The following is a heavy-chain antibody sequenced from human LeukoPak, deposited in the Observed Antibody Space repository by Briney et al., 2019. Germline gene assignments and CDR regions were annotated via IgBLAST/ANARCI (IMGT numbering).Heavy chain of an antibody. Sequence: SVKVSCKASGYTFTSYYMHWVRQAPGQGLEWMGGIIPIFGTANYAQKFQGRVTITADESTSTAYMELSSLRSEDTAVYYCATHTYTGSPYYYYYMDVWGKGTTVTVSS. V-gene: IGHV1-69*13. CDR2: IIPIFGTA. J-gene: IGHJ6*03. CDR3: ATHTYTGSPYYYYYMDV. CDR1: GYTFTSYY. D-gene: IGHD1-26*01.